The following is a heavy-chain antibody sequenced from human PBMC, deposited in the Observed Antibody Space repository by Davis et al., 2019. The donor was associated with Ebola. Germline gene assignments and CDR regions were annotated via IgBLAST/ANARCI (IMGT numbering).Heavy chain of an antibody. CDR1: GFTFSDYY. J-gene: IGHJ4*02. V-gene: IGHV3-11*04. Sequence: GGSLRLSCAASGFTFSDYYMSWIRQAPGKGLEWVSYISSSGSTIYYADSVKGRFTISRDNAKNSLYLQMNSLRDEDTAVYYCARFSGYYPYYFDYWGQGTLVTVSS. CDR2: ISSSGSTI. D-gene: IGHD3-22*01. CDR3: ARFSGYYPYYFDY.